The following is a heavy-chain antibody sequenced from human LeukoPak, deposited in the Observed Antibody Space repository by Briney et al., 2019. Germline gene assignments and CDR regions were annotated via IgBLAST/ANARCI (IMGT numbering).Heavy chain of an antibody. J-gene: IGHJ4*02. CDR1: GFTFSSYA. Sequence: GRSLRLSCAASGFTFSSYAMHWVRQAPGKGLEYVSAISSNGGSTYYADSVKGRFTISRDNSKNTLYLQMSSLRAEDTAVYYCARDYDTSGSYFDFFDYWGQGTLVTVSS. CDR2: ISSNGGST. D-gene: IGHD3-22*01. CDR3: ARDYDTSGSYFDFFDY. V-gene: IGHV3-64D*06.